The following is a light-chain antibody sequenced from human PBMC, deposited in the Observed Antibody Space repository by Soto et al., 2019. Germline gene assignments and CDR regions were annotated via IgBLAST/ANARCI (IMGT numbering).Light chain of an antibody. CDR3: SSYAGSNNLKV. Sequence: QSALTQPRSASRSPGQSVTISCTGTSSDVGGYNYVSWYQQHPGKAPKLMIYEVTKRPSGVPDRFSGSKSGNTASLTVSGLQAEHEADYYCSSYAGSNNLKVFGTGTKVTVL. J-gene: IGLJ1*01. CDR2: EVT. V-gene: IGLV2-8*01. CDR1: SSDVGGYNY.